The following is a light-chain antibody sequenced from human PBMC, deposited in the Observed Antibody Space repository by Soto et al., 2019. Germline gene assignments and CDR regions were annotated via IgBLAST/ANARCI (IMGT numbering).Light chain of an antibody. CDR2: GAS. Sequence: EIVLTQSPGTLSLSPGERATLSCRASQSVTSNYIAWYQHKPGQAPRLLIYGASIRVTGIPDRFSGSGAGTDFVLTISRLEPEDFAVYYCQQYGTSPRTFGQGTKLEIK. J-gene: IGKJ2*01. V-gene: IGKV3-20*01. CDR3: QQYGTSPRT. CDR1: QSVTSNY.